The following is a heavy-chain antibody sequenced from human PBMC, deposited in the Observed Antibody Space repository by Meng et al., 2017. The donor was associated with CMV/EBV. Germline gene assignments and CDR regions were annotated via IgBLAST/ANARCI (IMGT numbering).Heavy chain of an antibody. CDR2: ISGSATST. J-gene: IGHJ4*02. CDR1: GFTFSTYA. V-gene: IGHV3-23*01. CDR3: AKDNAHGGSYFDI. D-gene: IGHD2-15*01. Sequence: GESLKISCAASGFTFSTYAMSWVRQAPGEGLEWVSAISGSATSTYYADSVTGRFTISRDNSKRTLFLQMNSLRAEDTAIYYCAKDNAHGGSYFDIWGQGILVTVSS.